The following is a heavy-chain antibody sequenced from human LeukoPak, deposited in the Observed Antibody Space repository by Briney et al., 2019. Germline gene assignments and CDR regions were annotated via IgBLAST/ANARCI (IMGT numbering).Heavy chain of an antibody. J-gene: IGHJ6*03. Sequence: SETLSLTCTVSGVSISSSSYYWGWIRQPPGKGLEWIGSIYYSGSTYYNPSLKSRVTISVDTSKNQFSLKLSSVTAADTAVYYCARGRGGFSSGYYGFYYMDVWGKGTTVTVSS. CDR3: ARGRGGFSSGYYGFYYMDV. CDR1: GVSISSSSYY. V-gene: IGHV4-39*07. CDR2: IYYSGST. D-gene: IGHD3-3*01.